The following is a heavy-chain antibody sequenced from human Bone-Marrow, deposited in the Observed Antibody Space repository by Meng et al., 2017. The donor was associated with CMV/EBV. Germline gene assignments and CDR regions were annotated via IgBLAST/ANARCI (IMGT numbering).Heavy chain of an antibody. Sequence: ASVKNSCKASGYTFTGYYMHWVRQAPGQGLEWMGWINPNNGGTNYAQKFEGRVTMTRDTSISTAYMELSRLRSDDTAVYYCARDSYYDFWSGGWYFDHWGRGTLVTVSS. V-gene: IGHV1-2*02. J-gene: IGHJ2*01. CDR1: GYTFTGYY. D-gene: IGHD3-3*01. CDR2: INPNNGGT. CDR3: ARDSYYDFWSGGWYFDH.